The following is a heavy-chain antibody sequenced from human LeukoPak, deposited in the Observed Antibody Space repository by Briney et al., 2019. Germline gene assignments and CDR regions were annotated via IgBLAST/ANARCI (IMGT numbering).Heavy chain of an antibody. CDR2: ISAYNGNT. CDR3: ARVLGHDYIWVTPYDAFDI. D-gene: IGHD3-16*01. V-gene: IGHV1-18*01. Sequence: ASVKVSCKASGYTFTSYGISWVRQAPGQGLEWMGWISAYNGNTNYAQKLQGRVTMTTDTSPSTAYIELRSLRSDDTAVYYCARVLGHDYIWVTPYDAFDIWGQGTMVTVSS. J-gene: IGHJ3*02. CDR1: GYTFTSYG.